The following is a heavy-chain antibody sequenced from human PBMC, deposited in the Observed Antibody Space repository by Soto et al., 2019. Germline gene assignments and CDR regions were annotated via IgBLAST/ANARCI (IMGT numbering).Heavy chain of an antibody. Sequence: SVKVSCKASGGTSRSYGISWGRQAPGQGLEWMGGIIPIFGTANYAQKFQGRVTITADKSTSTAYMELSSLRSEDTAVYYCASTTVTTLKYNWFDPWGQGTLVTVSS. CDR1: GGTSRSYG. CDR2: IIPIFGTA. D-gene: IGHD4-17*01. J-gene: IGHJ5*02. CDR3: ASTTVTTLKYNWFDP. V-gene: IGHV1-69*06.